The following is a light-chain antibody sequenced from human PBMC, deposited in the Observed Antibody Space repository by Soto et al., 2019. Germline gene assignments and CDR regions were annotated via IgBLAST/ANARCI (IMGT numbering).Light chain of an antibody. V-gene: IGLV4-69*01. CDR1: SGHSSYA. CDR2: LNSDGSH. CDR3: QTWGTGIHV. Sequence: QAVVTQSPSASASLGASVKLTCTLSSGHSSYAIAWHQQQPEKGPRYLMKLNSDGSHSKGDGIPDCFSGSSSGAERYLIISSLQSEDEADYYCQTWGTGIHVFGTGTKLTVL. J-gene: IGLJ1*01.